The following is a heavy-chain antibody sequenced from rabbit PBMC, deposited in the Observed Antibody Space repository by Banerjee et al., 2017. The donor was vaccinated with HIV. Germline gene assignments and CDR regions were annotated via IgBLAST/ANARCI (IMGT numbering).Heavy chain of an antibody. V-gene: IGHV1S45*01. CDR2: IDSSSIT. CDR3: ARNVGGSAYGYFTL. Sequence: QEQLEESGGDLVKPGASLTLTCTASGFSFSSSYYMCWVRQAPGKGLEWIGCIDSSSITWYASWVNGRFTISKTSSTTVTLQMTSLTAADTATYFCARNVGGSAYGYFTLWGPGTLVTVS. CDR1: GFSFSSSYY. J-gene: IGHJ4*01. D-gene: IGHD6-1*01.